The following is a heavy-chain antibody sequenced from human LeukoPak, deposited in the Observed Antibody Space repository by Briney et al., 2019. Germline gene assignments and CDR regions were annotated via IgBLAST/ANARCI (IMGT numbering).Heavy chain of an antibody. Sequence: GGSLRLSCAASGFTFSDYYMSWIRQAPGKGLEWFSYISSSGSTIYYADSVKGRFTISRDNAKNSLYLQMNSLRAEDTAVYYCAREAYDSSGYYSRYFDYWGQGTLVTVSS. J-gene: IGHJ4*02. CDR1: GFTFSDYY. CDR2: ISSSGSTI. D-gene: IGHD3-22*01. V-gene: IGHV3-11*04. CDR3: AREAYDSSGYYSRYFDY.